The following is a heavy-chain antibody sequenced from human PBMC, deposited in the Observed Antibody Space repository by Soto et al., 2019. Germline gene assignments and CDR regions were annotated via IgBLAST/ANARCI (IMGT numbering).Heavy chain of an antibody. CDR1: GGTFSSYA. V-gene: IGHV1-69*13. Sequence: ASVKVSCKASGGTFSSYAISWVRQAPGQGLEWMGGIIAIFGTADYAQKFQGRVTITADESTSTAYMELSSLRSEDTAVYYCATDPAAFDIWGQGTMVTVSS. CDR2: IIAIFGTA. J-gene: IGHJ3*02. CDR3: ATDPAAFDI.